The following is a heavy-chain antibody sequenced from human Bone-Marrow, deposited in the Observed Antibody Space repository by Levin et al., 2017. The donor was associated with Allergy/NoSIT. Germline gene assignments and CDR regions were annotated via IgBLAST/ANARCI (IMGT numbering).Heavy chain of an antibody. D-gene: IGHD4-23*01. CDR2: ISDVGTTI. Sequence: GGSLRLSCAASGFTFSSNSMNWVRQAPGKGLEWISYISDVGTTIYYADSVKGRFTISRDNAKNSVYLQVNSLRDDDTAVYYCARPAYGGNSVYIYWGQGTLVTVSS. CDR3: ARPAYGGNSVYIY. J-gene: IGHJ4*02. CDR1: GFTFSSNS. V-gene: IGHV3-48*02.